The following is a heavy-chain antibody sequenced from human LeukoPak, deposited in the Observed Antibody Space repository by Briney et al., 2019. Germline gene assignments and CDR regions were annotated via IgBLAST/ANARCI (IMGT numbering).Heavy chain of an antibody. J-gene: IGHJ5*02. V-gene: IGHV3-48*03. D-gene: IGHD3-10*01. CDR3: ARDLVVRGRWSWFDP. CDR1: GFTFSSYE. CDR2: ISSSGSTI. Sequence: PGGSLRLSCAAPGFTFSSYEMNWFRQAPGKGLEWLSYISSSGSTIYYADSVKGRFTISRDNAKNSLYLQMNSLRAEDTAVYFCARDLVVRGRWSWFDPWGQGTLATVSS.